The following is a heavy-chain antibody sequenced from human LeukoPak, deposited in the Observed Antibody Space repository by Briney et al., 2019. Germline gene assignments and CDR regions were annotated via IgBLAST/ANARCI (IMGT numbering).Heavy chain of an antibody. CDR2: INSDGSST. D-gene: IGHD3-22*01. Sequence: GGSLRLSCAASGFTFSSYWMHWVRQALGKGLVWVSRINSDGSSTSYADSVKGRFTISRDNAKNTLYLQMNSLRAEDTAVYYCARGSTVYYYDSSGYYRWGQGTLVTVSS. CDR3: ARGSTVYYYDSSGYYR. CDR1: GFTFSSYW. J-gene: IGHJ4*02. V-gene: IGHV3-74*01.